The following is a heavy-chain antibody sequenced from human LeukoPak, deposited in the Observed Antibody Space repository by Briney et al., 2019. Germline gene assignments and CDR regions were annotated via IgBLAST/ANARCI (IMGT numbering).Heavy chain of an antibody. Sequence: SETLSLTCAVSGGSISSGGYSWSWIWQPPGKGLEWIGEINHSGSTNYNPSLKSRVTISVDTSKNQFSLKLSSVTAADTAVYYCARWGSGDTDYWGQGTLVTVSS. CDR3: ARWGSGDTDY. CDR1: GGSISSGGYS. V-gene: IGHV4-30-2*01. CDR2: INHSGST. J-gene: IGHJ4*02. D-gene: IGHD2-15*01.